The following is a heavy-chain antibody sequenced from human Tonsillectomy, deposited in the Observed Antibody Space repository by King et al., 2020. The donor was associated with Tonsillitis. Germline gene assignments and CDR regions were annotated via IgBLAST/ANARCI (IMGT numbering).Heavy chain of an antibody. V-gene: IGHV3-15*01. CDR3: TAEGYSYDFHSLHD. CDR2: IKARREGGTA. Sequence: VQLVESGGGLVKPGGSLRLSCAASGFTFSAAWMTWVRQVPGKGLEWVGRIKARREGGTAHYAAPVQGRFTISRDDSGNTLYLQMNDLQSEDTGVYYCTAEGYSYDFHSLHDWGQGTRVTVSS. J-gene: IGHJ4*02. D-gene: IGHD3/OR15-3a*01. CDR1: GFTFSAAW.